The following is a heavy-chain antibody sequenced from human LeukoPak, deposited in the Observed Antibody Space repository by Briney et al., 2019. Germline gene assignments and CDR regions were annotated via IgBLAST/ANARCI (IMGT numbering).Heavy chain of an antibody. V-gene: IGHV3-20*04. CDR1: GFTFDDYG. Sequence: GGSLRLSCSASGFTFDDYGMSWVRQAPGKGLEWVSGINWDGGSTGYAESVKGRFTISRDNAKNSLYLQMNSLRAEDTAVYYCARDRQKLWFGELANAFDIWGQGTMVAVSS. CDR3: ARDRQKLWFGELANAFDI. D-gene: IGHD3-10*01. J-gene: IGHJ3*02. CDR2: INWDGGST.